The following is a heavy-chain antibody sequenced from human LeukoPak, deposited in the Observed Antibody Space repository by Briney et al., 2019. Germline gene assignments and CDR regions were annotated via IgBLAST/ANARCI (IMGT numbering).Heavy chain of an antibody. V-gene: IGHV4-59*08. CDR3: VRRDNTGWNYFDH. CDR1: GASINSHY. Sequence: SETLSLTCTVSGASINSHYWSWIRQPPGKGLQWIGDIYYSERTNYNSSLRSRVTISVDTSKNQLSLKLTSVLAADTAMYYCVRRDNTGWNYFDHWGQGILVTVSS. CDR2: IYYSERT. D-gene: IGHD6-19*01. J-gene: IGHJ4*02.